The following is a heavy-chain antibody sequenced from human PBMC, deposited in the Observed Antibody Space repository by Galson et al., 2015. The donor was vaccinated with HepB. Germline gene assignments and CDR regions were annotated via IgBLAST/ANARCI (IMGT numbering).Heavy chain of an antibody. J-gene: IGHJ2*01. Sequence: SLRLSCAASGFTFSSYSMNWVRQAPGKRLEWVSYISTSSSTIYYADSVKGRFAISRDDAKNSLYLQMNSLRAEDTAVYYCARDLRTNWYCDLWGRGTLVTVSS. V-gene: IGHV3-48*01. CDR2: ISTSSSTI. D-gene: IGHD1-14*01. CDR3: ARDLRTNWYCDL. CDR1: GFTFSSYS.